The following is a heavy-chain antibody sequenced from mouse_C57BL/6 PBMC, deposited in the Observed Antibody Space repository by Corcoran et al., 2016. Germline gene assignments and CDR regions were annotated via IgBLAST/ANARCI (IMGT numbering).Heavy chain of an antibody. CDR2: INTYSGVP. Sequence: QIQLVQSGPELKKPGETVKISCKASGYIFTTYGMSWVKQAPGKGLKWMGWINTYSGVPTYADDFKGRFAFSLETSASTAYLQINNLKNEDTATYFCARKGYYGSREAMDYWGQGTSITVSS. CDR1: GYIFTTYG. D-gene: IGHD1-1*01. CDR3: ARKGYYGSREAMDY. V-gene: IGHV9-3*01. J-gene: IGHJ4*01.